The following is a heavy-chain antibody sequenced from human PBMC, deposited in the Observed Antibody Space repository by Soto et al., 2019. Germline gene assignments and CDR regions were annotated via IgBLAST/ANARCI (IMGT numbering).Heavy chain of an antibody. Sequence: GGSLRLSCAASGFTFSSYAMSWVRQAPGKGLEWVSAISGSGGSTYYAASVKGRFTIPRDNSKNTLYLQMNSLRAEDTAVYYCATAHPRGPDYWGQGTLVTVSS. CDR1: GFTFSSYA. CDR3: ATAHPRGPDY. V-gene: IGHV3-23*01. CDR2: ISGSGGST. J-gene: IGHJ4*02. D-gene: IGHD5-12*01.